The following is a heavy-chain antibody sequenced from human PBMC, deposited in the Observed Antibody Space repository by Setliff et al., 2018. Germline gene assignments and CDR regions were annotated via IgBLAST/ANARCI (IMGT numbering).Heavy chain of an antibody. J-gene: IGHJ4*02. CDR1: GYTLINYG. V-gene: IGHV1-18*01. CDR3: SRLVRYCTTTTCQSVPGAEV. CDR2: IGAYTGNT. D-gene: IGHD2-8*01. Sequence: ASVKVSCKASGYTLINYGISWVRQAPGQGLEWMGWIGAYTGNTNYAQKFQGRVTMTTDTSTNTAYMELRSLRSDDRAVYYCSRLVRYCTTTTCQSVPGAEVWGQGTLVSVSS.